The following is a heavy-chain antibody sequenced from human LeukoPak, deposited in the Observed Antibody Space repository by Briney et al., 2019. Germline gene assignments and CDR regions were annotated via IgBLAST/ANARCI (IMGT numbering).Heavy chain of an antibody. J-gene: IGHJ6*02. Sequence: SQTLSLTCTVSGGSISSGDYCWSWIRQPPGKGLEWIGYIYYSGSTYYNPSLKSRVTISVDTSKNQFSLKLSSVTAADTAVYYCARGLIAGYVSYYYYGMDVWGQGTTVTVSS. V-gene: IGHV4-30-4*01. D-gene: IGHD2-21*01. CDR3: ARGLIAGYVSYYYYGMDV. CDR2: IYYSGST. CDR1: GGSISSGDYC.